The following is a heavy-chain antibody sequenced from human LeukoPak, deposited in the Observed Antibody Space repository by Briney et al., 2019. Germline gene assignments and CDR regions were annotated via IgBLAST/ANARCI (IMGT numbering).Heavy chain of an antibody. CDR3: ASLACSGGSCYSDAFDI. CDR2: ISGSGGST. J-gene: IGHJ3*02. Sequence: PGGSLRLSCAASGSTFSSYAMSWVRQAPGKGLEWVSAISGSGGSTYYADSVKGRFTISRDNSKNTLYLQMNSLRAEDTAVYYCASLACSGGSCYSDAFDIWGQGTMVTVSS. D-gene: IGHD2-15*01. CDR1: GSTFSSYA. V-gene: IGHV3-23*01.